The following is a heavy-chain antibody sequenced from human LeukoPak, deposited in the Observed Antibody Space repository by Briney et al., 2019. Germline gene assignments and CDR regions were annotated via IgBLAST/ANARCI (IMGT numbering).Heavy chain of an antibody. CDR2: IDPTSGGT. Sequence: ASVKVSCKASGYTFTGYYMHWVRQAPGQGLEWMGWIDPTSGGTNYAQKFQGRVAMTRDTSISTAYMELSSLTSDDTAIYYCARDRGDPYDTNGFFLNWFDPWGQGTLVTVSS. V-gene: IGHV1-2*02. J-gene: IGHJ5*02. CDR3: ARDRGDPYDTNGFFLNWFDP. CDR1: GYTFTGYY. D-gene: IGHD3-22*01.